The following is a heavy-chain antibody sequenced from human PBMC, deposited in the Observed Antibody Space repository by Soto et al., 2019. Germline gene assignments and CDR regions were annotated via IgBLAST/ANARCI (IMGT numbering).Heavy chain of an antibody. D-gene: IGHD6-19*01. J-gene: IGHJ6*02. V-gene: IGHV3-30-3*01. Sequence: QVQLVESGGGVVQPGRSLRLSCAASGFTFSSYAMHWVRQAPGKGLEWVAVISYDGSNKYYADSVKGRFTISRDNSKNPXYRXMTSLRAEDTAVYYCARDLDAGSGWYTDYYYGMDVWGQGTTVTVSS. CDR3: ARDLDAGSGWYTDYYYGMDV. CDR1: GFTFSSYA. CDR2: ISYDGSNK.